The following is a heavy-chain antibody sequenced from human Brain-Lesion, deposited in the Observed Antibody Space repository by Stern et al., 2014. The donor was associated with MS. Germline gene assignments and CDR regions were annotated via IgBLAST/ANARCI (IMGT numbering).Heavy chain of an antibody. J-gene: IGHJ5*02. Sequence: QLVESGPEVKKPGTSVKVSCKASGITFSHSAVQWLRQDRGQRLEWIGWGVLFNGDTNYAQSFQERVTITRDMSTSTVYMELRSLRSEDTAVYYCASERYTYYDDQRPPGGFGPWGQGTLVTVSS. CDR3: ASERYTYYDDQRPPGGFGP. CDR1: GITFSHSA. V-gene: IGHV1-58*01. CDR2: GVLFNGDT. D-gene: IGHD5-18*01.